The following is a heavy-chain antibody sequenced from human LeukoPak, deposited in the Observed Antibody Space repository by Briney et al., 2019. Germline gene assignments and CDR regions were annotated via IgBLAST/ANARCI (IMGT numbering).Heavy chain of an antibody. V-gene: IGHV1-18*01. Sequence: GASVKVSCKASGYTFTSYGISWVRQAPGQGLEWMGWISAYNGNTNYAQKLQGRVTMTTDTSTSTAYMELRSLRSDDTAVYYCARDAYYDFWSGYPPYYYYGMDVRGQGTTVTVSS. CDR1: GYTFTSYG. J-gene: IGHJ6*02. D-gene: IGHD3-3*01. CDR3: ARDAYYDFWSGYPPYYYYGMDV. CDR2: ISAYNGNT.